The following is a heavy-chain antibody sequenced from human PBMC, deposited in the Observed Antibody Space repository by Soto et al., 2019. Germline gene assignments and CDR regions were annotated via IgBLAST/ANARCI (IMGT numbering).Heavy chain of an antibody. V-gene: IGHV3-23*01. CDR3: AKGYMPSEVYYYFGMDV. D-gene: IGHD2-2*01. Sequence: PGGSLRLSCAASGFTFTSYTMTWVRQAPGKGLEWVSAVTGSGDITSYAASVKGRFTISRDNSKSTLYLQMNSLRAEDTAVYFCAKGYMPSEVYYYFGMDVWGQGTTVTVSS. J-gene: IGHJ6*02. CDR1: GFTFTSYT. CDR2: VTGSGDIT.